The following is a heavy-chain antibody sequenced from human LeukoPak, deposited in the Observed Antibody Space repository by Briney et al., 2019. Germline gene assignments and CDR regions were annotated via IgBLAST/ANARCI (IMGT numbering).Heavy chain of an antibody. CDR1: GGSFSGYY. CDR3: AKARRIQLWLS. CDR2: INHSGST. J-gene: IGHJ5*02. D-gene: IGHD5-18*01. Sequence: SETLSLTCAVYGGSFSGYYWSWIRQPPGKGLEWIGEINHSGSTNYNPSLKSRVTISVDTSKNQFSLKLSSVTAADTAVYYCAKARRIQLWLSWGQGTLVTVSS. V-gene: IGHV4-34*01.